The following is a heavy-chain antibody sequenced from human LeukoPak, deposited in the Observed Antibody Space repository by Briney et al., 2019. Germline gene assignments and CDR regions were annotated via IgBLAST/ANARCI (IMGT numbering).Heavy chain of an antibody. CDR2: LDPEDGET. V-gene: IGHV1-69-2*01. J-gene: IGHJ6*03. CDR3: ATACSSTSCSYYYYYYMDV. D-gene: IGHD2-2*01. Sequence: GASVKVSCKASGYTFTDYYMHWVQQAPGKGLEWMGRLDPEDGETIYAEKFQGRVTITADTSTDTAYMELSSLRSEDTAVYYCATACSSTSCSYYYYYYMDVWGKGTTVTVSS. CDR1: GYTFTDYY.